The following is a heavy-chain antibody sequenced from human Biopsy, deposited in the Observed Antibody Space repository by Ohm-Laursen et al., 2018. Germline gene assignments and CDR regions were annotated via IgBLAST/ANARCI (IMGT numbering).Heavy chain of an antibody. CDR2: IYYSGST. J-gene: IGHJ4*02. Sequence: GTLSLTCTVSGGSIGSFFWSWIPQPPGKGLEWIGYIYYSGSTNYNPSLRSRVTISVDRSKNQFSLELSSVTAADPAVYYCARVGAGAPSIDYFDYWGQGALVTVSS. CDR1: GGSIGSFF. D-gene: IGHD1-26*01. V-gene: IGHV4-59*01. CDR3: ARVGAGAPSIDYFDY.